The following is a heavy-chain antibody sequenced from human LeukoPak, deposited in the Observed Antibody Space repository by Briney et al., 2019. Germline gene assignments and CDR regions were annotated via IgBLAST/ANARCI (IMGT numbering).Heavy chain of an antibody. CDR2: ISGSSSYI. D-gene: IGHD3-16*02. V-gene: IGHV3-21*01. J-gene: IGHJ3*02. CDR3: ARVPAGVIGMKDAFDI. CDR1: GFTFSSYS. Sequence: PGGSLRLSCAASGFTFSSYSLNWVRQAPGKGLEGVSSISGSSSYIYYADSVKGRFTISRHNAKNSLYLQMNRLRAEDTAVYYCARVPAGVIGMKDAFDIWGQGTMVTVSS.